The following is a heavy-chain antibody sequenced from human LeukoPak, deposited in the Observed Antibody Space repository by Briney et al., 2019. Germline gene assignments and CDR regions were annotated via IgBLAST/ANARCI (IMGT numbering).Heavy chain of an antibody. Sequence: PSETLSLTCAVYGGSFSGYYWSWIRQPPGRGLEWIGEINHSGSTNYNPSLKSRVTISVDTSKNQFSLKLSSVTAADTAVYYCARRRLGELSPIDYWRQGTLVTVSS. CDR1: GGSFSGYY. CDR3: ARRRLGELSPIDY. D-gene: IGHD3-16*02. J-gene: IGHJ4*02. V-gene: IGHV4-34*01. CDR2: INHSGST.